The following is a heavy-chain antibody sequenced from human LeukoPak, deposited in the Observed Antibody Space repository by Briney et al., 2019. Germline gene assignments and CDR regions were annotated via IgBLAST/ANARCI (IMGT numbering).Heavy chain of an antibody. CDR3: ASVHRRAYYGSGSYVN. CDR1: GGSISNYY. D-gene: IGHD3-10*01. J-gene: IGHJ4*02. Sequence: SETLSLTCTVSGGSISNYYWSWIRQPPGKGLEWIGYIYYSGSTKYNPSLKSRVTISVDTSKNQFSLRLSSVTAADTAVYYCASVHRRAYYGSGSYVNWGQGTLVTVSS. CDR2: IYYSGST. V-gene: IGHV4-59*01.